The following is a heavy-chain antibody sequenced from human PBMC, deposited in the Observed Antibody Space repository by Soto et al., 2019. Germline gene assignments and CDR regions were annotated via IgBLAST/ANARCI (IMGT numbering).Heavy chain of an antibody. V-gene: IGHV3-21*01. CDR2: ISSSSSYI. Sequence: GGSLRLSCAASEFTFSSYSMNWVRQAPGKGLEWVSSISSSSSYIYYADSVKGRFTIFRDNAKNSLYLQMNSLRAEDTAVYYCAKSMTTVTTYVDYWGQGTLVTVSS. J-gene: IGHJ4*02. CDR1: EFTFSSYS. D-gene: IGHD4-4*01. CDR3: AKSMTTVTTYVDY.